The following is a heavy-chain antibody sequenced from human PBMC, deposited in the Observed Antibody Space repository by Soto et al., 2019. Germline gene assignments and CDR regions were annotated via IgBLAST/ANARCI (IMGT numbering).Heavy chain of an antibody. Sequence: QVQLQESGPGLVKPSQTLSLTCTVSGGSISSGGYYWYWIRQHPGKGLEWIGYIYYSGTTYYNPSLKSRVTVSVDTSKHQFSRKLSSVTAADPAVYYCAASCVACGGFNYYGMDVWGQGTTVTVSS. CDR3: AASCVACGGFNYYGMDV. J-gene: IGHJ6*02. CDR2: IYYSGTT. CDR1: GGSISSGGYY. V-gene: IGHV4-31*03. D-gene: IGHD2-21*01.